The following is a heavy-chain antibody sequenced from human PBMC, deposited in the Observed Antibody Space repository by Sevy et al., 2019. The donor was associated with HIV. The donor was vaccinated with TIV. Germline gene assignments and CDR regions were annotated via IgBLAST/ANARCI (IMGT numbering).Heavy chain of an antibody. D-gene: IGHD3-10*01. CDR1: GFSFSSYS. Sequence: GGSLRLSCVTSGFSFSSYSMNWVRQAPGKGLEWVSYISSSSGTIRYADSVKGRLTISRDNAKNSLFLQMNSLIAEDTAVYYCARDDHGAFDYWGQGALVTVSS. CDR3: ARDDHGAFDY. V-gene: IGHV3-48*01. CDR2: ISSSSGTI. J-gene: IGHJ4*02.